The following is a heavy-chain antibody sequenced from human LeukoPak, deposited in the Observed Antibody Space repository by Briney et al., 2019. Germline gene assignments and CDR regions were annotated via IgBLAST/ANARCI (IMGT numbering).Heavy chain of an antibody. CDR3: ARQIRGSWDNNWFDP. CDR1: GGSISSYY. V-gene: IGHV4-4*07. CDR2: IYTSGST. D-gene: IGHD6-13*01. Sequence: SETLSLTCTVSGGSISSYYWSWIRQPAGKGLEWIGRIYTSGSTNYNPSLKSRVTMSVDTSKNQFSLKLSSVTAADTAVYYCARQIRGSWDNNWFDPWGQGTLVTVSS. J-gene: IGHJ5*02.